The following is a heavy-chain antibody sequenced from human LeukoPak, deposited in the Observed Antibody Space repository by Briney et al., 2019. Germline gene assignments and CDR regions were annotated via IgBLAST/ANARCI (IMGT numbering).Heavy chain of an antibody. Sequence: SETLSLTCTVSGGSISSNSYYWGWLRQPPGKGLEWIVGIYYSGSTYYNPSLKNRLTISVDTSKNQFSLKLSSVTAADTAVYYCARTRYYYGSRSYGAPYYFDYWGQGTLVTVSS. CDR3: ARTRYYYGSRSYGAPYYFDY. J-gene: IGHJ4*02. CDR1: GGSISSNSYY. CDR2: IYYSGST. V-gene: IGHV4-39*01. D-gene: IGHD3-10*01.